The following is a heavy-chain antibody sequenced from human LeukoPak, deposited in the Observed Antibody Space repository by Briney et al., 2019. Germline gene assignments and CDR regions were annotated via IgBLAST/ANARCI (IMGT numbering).Heavy chain of an antibody. CDR1: GFPFSSYG. V-gene: IGHV3-33*01. J-gene: IGHJ6*02. D-gene: IGHD1-26*01. CDR3: ARDRGSVGATAFGMDV. CDR2: TWYDGSYK. Sequence: PGGSLRLSCAASGFPFSSYGMHWVRQALGKGLEWVAVTWYDGSYKWYADSVKGRLTISRDNFKSTLYLQMDSLRAEDTAVYYCARDRGSVGATAFGMDVWGQGTTVAVFS.